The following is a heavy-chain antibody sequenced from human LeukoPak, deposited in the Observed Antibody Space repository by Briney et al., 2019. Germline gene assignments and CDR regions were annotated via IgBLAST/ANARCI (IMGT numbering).Heavy chain of an antibody. J-gene: IGHJ6*03. Sequence: PGGSLRLSCAASGFTFSRYAMTWVRQAPGKGLEWVSAISGSGGNTYYADSVKGRFTISSDNSKNTLYLQMNSLRAEDTAVYYCAEDLVGTIQRAAYYMDVWGKGTTVTVSS. CDR3: AEDLVGTIQRAAYYMDV. CDR2: ISGSGGNT. D-gene: IGHD5-12*01. CDR1: GFTFSRYA. V-gene: IGHV3-23*01.